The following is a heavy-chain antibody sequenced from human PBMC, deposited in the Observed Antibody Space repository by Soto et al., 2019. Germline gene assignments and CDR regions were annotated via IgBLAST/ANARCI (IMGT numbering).Heavy chain of an antibody. D-gene: IGHD3-16*02. V-gene: IGHV4-39*01. Sequence: QLQLQESGPGLVKPSETLALTCTVSGGSISSSSYYWGWIRQPTVKGLEWIGSIYYSGSTYYNPSLKSRVTISVDTSKNQFSLKLSSVTAADTAVYYCARLRLGELSFDYWGQGTLVTVSS. J-gene: IGHJ4*02. CDR3: ARLRLGELSFDY. CDR2: IYYSGST. CDR1: GGSISSSSYY.